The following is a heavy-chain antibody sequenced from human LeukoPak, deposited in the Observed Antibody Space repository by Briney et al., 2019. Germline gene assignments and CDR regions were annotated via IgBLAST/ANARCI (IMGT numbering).Heavy chain of an antibody. CDR2: IKQDGSEK. CDR1: GFTFSSYW. V-gene: IGHV3-7*04. D-gene: IGHD2-15*01. Sequence: GGSLRLSCAASGFTFSSYWMTWVRQAPGKGLEWVANIKQDGSEKYYVDSVKGRFTIPRDNAKNSLYLQMNSLRAEDTAVYYCARVGCSGGSCYSYFHYWGQGTLVTVSS. CDR3: ARVGCSGGSCYSYFHY. J-gene: IGHJ4*02.